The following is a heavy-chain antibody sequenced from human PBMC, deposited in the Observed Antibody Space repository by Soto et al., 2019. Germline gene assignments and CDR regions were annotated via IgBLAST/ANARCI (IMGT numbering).Heavy chain of an antibody. D-gene: IGHD3-9*01. CDR1: GFTFSSYG. CDR2: IWYDGSNK. Sequence: GGSLRLSCAASGFTFSSYGMHWVRQAPGKGLEWVAVIWYDGSNKYYADSVKGRFTISRDNSKNTLYLQMNSLRAEDTAVYYCARDFERGILTGEYYYYGMDVWGQGTTVTVSS. J-gene: IGHJ6*02. V-gene: IGHV3-33*01. CDR3: ARDFERGILTGEYYYYGMDV.